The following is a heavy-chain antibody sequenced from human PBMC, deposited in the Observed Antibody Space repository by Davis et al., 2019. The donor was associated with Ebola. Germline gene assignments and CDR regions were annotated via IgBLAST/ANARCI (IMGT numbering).Heavy chain of an antibody. D-gene: IGHD2-2*01. CDR3: ALLGYCSSTSCPPSP. J-gene: IGHJ5*02. CDR2: ISAYNGNT. V-gene: IGHV1-18*01. Sequence: ASVKVSCKASGYTFTSYGISWVRQAPGQGLEWMGWISAYNGNTNYAQKFQGRVTITADESTSTAYMELSSLRSEDTAVYYCALLGYCSSTSCPPSPWGQGTLVTVSS. CDR1: GYTFTSYG.